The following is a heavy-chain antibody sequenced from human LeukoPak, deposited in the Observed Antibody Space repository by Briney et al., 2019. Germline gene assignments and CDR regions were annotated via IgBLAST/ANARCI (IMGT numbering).Heavy chain of an antibody. J-gene: IGHJ6*03. CDR2: IYSGGST. V-gene: IGHV3-66*01. CDR3: ASTTVVTPRYYYYMDV. Sequence: GGSLRLSCAASGFTVSSNYMSWVRQAPGKGLEWVSVIYSGGSTYYADSVKGRFTISRDNSKNTLYLQMNSLRAEDTAVYYCASTTVVTPRYYYYMDVWGKGTAVTISS. CDR1: GFTVSSNY. D-gene: IGHD4-23*01.